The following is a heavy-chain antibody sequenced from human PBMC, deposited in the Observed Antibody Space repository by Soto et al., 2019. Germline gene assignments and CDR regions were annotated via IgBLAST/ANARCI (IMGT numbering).Heavy chain of an antibody. CDR1: GDTFNSYV. CDR2: IIPIIGVT. D-gene: IGHD3-16*01. CDR3: ARESLGAKGADH. V-gene: IGHV1-69*17. J-gene: IGHJ4*02. Sequence: QVQLVQSGAEVKRPGSSVKVSCESSGDTFNSYVISWVRQAPGQGLEWMGGIIPIIGVTHYAQKFQGRVTISALSSTGTAYMELTNLGSEDPAPYSCARESLGAKGADHWGQGTLVTVSS.